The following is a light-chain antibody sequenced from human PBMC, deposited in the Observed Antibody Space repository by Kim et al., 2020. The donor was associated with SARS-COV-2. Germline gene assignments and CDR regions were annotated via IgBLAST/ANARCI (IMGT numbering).Light chain of an antibody. CDR3: AAWDDSLSGPWV. CDR2: RNN. J-gene: IGLJ3*02. V-gene: IGLV1-47*01. Sequence: QPVLTQPPSASGTPGQRVTISCSGSSSNIGSNYVYWYQQLPGTAPKLLIYRNNQRPAGVPDQFSGSKSGTSASLAISGLRSEDEADYYCAAWDDSLSGPWVFGGGTQLTVL. CDR1: SSNIGSNY.